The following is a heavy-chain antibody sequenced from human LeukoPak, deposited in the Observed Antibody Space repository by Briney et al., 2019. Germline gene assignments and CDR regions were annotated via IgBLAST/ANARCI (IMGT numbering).Heavy chain of an antibody. CDR3: ARDYYDSSGPPPGFDI. J-gene: IGHJ3*02. V-gene: IGHV1-2*02. CDR2: INANSGGT. CDR1: GHTFTGYY. Sequence: ASVRVSCKASGHTFTGYYMHWVRQAPGQGLEWMGWINANSGGTNYAQKFQGRVTMTRDTSISTAYMELSRLRSDDTAVYCCARDYYDSSGPPPGFDIWGQGTMVTVSS. D-gene: IGHD3-22*01.